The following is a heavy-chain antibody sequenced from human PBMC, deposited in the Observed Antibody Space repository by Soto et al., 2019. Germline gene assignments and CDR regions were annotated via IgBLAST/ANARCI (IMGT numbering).Heavy chain of an antibody. CDR2: SSATGAGT. Sequence: GGSLSLSCAASGFTFSSYGLTWVRQAPGEGLEWVSFSSATGAGTYYADSVKGRFTISRDNSRNTLYLQMNSLRAEDTAVYYCARAGGYSSGWEYYYYGMDVWGQGTTVTVSS. V-gene: IGHV3-23*01. J-gene: IGHJ6*02. CDR1: GFTFSSYG. D-gene: IGHD6-19*01. CDR3: ARAGGYSSGWEYYYYGMDV.